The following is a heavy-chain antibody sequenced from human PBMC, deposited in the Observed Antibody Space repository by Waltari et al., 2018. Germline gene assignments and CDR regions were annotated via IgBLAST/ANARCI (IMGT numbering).Heavy chain of an antibody. CDR3: ARELPDYYYYYGMDV. Sequence: QVQLVQSGAEVKKPGSSVKVSCKASGGTFSSYAISWVRQAPGQGLEWMGRIIPICGTANYSQKFQGRVTITADKSTSTAYMELSSLRSEDTAVYYCARELPDYYYYYGMDVWGQGTTVTVSS. CDR1: GGTFSSYA. V-gene: IGHV1-69*08. J-gene: IGHJ6*02. D-gene: IGHD5-18*01. CDR2: IIPICGTA.